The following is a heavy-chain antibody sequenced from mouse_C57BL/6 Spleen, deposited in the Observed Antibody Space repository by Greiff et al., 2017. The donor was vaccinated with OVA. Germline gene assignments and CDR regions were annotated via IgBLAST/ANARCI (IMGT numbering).Heavy chain of an antibody. Sequence: VQLQQSGPELVKPGASVKISCKASGYSFTGYYMNWVKQSPEKSLEWIGEINPSTGGTTYNQKFKAKATLTVDKSSSTAYMQLKSLTSEDSAVYDCARRFYGSSRYFDVWGTGTTVTVSS. V-gene: IGHV1-42*01. D-gene: IGHD1-1*01. CDR2: INPSTGGT. CDR3: ARRFYGSSRYFDV. J-gene: IGHJ1*03. CDR1: GYSFTGYY.